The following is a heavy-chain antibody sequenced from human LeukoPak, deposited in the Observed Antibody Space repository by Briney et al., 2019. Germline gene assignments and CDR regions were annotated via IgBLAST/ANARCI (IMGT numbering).Heavy chain of an antibody. CDR3: ARVTGGRYCSTTSCYMRGWFDP. Sequence: ASVKVSCKASGYTFTGYYMHWMRQAPGQGLEWMGGIIPVFGTSNYAQKFQGRVTITADESTRTAYMELSSLRSEDTAVYYCARVTGGRYCSTTSCYMRGWFDPWGQGTLVTVSS. CDR1: GYTFTGYY. V-gene: IGHV1-69*13. D-gene: IGHD2-2*02. CDR2: IIPVFGTS. J-gene: IGHJ5*02.